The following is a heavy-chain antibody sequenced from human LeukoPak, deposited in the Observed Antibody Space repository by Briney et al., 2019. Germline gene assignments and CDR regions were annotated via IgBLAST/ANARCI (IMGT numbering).Heavy chain of an antibody. CDR1: GFTFSSYA. CDR2: ISGSGGST. J-gene: IGHJ6*02. D-gene: IGHD3-10*01. CDR3: AKPISYYGSGSYKSGMDV. Sequence: GGSLRLSCAASGFTFSSYAMSWVRQAPGRGLEWVSAISGSGGSTYYADSVKGRFTISRDNSKNTLYLQMNSLRAEDTAVYYCAKPISYYGSGSYKSGMDVWGQGTTATVSS. V-gene: IGHV3-23*01.